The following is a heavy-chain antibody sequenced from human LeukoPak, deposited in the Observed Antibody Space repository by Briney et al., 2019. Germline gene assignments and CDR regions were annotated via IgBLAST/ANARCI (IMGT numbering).Heavy chain of an antibody. Sequence: EASAKVSSNASGYTFTKYAMHWVRQAPGQTLQGMAWINAGNGNTKYSQKFQSRVTITRATSASIAYMQLISLRSEDTAVYYCASEACSSTRCYDLAFDIWGQGTMVTVSS. D-gene: IGHD2-2*01. CDR3: ASEACSSTRCYDLAFDI. V-gene: IGHV1-3*01. CDR1: GYTFTKYA. J-gene: IGHJ3*02. CDR2: INAGNGNT.